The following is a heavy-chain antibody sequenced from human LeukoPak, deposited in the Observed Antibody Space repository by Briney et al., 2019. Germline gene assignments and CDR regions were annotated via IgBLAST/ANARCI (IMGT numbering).Heavy chain of an antibody. CDR2: IRQDGSDK. CDR1: GFTFSTYW. CDR3: AKDWQQLVLLNWFDP. J-gene: IGHJ5*02. Sequence: GGSLRLSCAASGFTFSTYWMSWVRQAPGKGLEWVANIRQDGSDKYYVDSVKGRFTISRDNSKNTLYLQMNSLRAEDTAVYYCAKDWQQLVLLNWFDPWGQGTLVTVSS. D-gene: IGHD6-13*01. V-gene: IGHV3-7*03.